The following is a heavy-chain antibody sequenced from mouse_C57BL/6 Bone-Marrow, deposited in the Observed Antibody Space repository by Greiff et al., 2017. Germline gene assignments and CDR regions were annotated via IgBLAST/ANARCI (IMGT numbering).Heavy chain of an antibody. V-gene: IGHV5-6*01. CDR1: GFTFSSYG. Sequence: ESGGDLVKPGGSLKLSCAASGFTFSSYGMSWVRQTPDKRLEWVATISSGGSYTYYPDSVKGRFTISRDNAKNTLYLQMSSLKSEDTAMYYCARLLRKYFDYWGQGTTLTVSS. D-gene: IGHD2-3*01. CDR2: ISSGGSYT. CDR3: ARLLRKYFDY. J-gene: IGHJ2*01.